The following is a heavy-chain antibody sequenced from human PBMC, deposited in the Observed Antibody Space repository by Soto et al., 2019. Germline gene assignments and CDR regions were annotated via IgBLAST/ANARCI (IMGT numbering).Heavy chain of an antibody. CDR2: VSRSGDDT. Sequence: VQLLESGGGVVQPGGSLRLSCAASELTFSSYAMSWVRQAPGTGLEWVSTVSRSGDDTFYAGSVKGRFTISRDNPRETMYLLMSSMRADDTAVYYCATEHSSGNWYFDLWGRGTLVIVSS. V-gene: IGHV3-23*01. D-gene: IGHD1-26*01. CDR3: ATEHSSGNWYFDL. CDR1: ELTFSSYA. J-gene: IGHJ2*01.